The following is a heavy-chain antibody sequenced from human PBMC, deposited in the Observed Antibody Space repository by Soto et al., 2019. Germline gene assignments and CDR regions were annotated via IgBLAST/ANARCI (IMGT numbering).Heavy chain of an antibody. Sequence: EVQLVESGGGLVKPGGSLRLSCAASGFTFSIYKMNWVRQAPGKGLEWVSSITSGGTYVYYADSVRGRFTISRVNAMNSLYLQMDSLRAEDTAVYYCARESGNGWGPRRGQGSLVTVSS. J-gene: IGHJ4*02. CDR3: ARESGNGWGPR. V-gene: IGHV3-21*01. CDR2: ITSGGTYV. D-gene: IGHD3-10*01. CDR1: GFTFSIYK.